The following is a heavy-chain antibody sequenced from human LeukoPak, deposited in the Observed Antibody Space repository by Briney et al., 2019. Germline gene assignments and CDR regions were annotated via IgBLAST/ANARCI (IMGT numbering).Heavy chain of an antibody. Sequence: GGSLRLSCAASGFTFSSYAMSWVRQAPGKGLEWVSAISDSGGSTYDADSVKGRFTISRDNSKNTLYLQMNSLRAEDTAVYYCANDTAIGIYCTNGVCSPFDYWGQGTLVTVSS. CDR3: ANDTAIGIYCTNGVCSPFDY. CDR1: GFTFSSYA. D-gene: IGHD2-8*01. J-gene: IGHJ4*02. V-gene: IGHV3-23*01. CDR2: ISDSGGST.